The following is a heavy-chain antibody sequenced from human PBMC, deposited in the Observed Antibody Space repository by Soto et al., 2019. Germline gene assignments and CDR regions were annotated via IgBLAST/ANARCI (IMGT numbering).Heavy chain of an antibody. J-gene: IGHJ2*01. CDR2: IYYSGST. CDR3: ARVGGYCSGGSCYPSGYFDL. Sequence: QVQLQESGPGLVKPSETLSLTCTVSGGSISSYYWSWIRQPPGKGLEWIGYIYYSGSTNYNPSLMSRGLLSVDTSKHHCSLKLSSVTAADTAVYYCARVGGYCSGGSCYPSGYFDLWGRGTLVTVSS. CDR1: GGSISSYY. D-gene: IGHD2-15*01. V-gene: IGHV4-59*01.